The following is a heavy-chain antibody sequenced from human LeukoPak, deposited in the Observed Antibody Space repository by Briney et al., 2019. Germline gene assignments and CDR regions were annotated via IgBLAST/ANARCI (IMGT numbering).Heavy chain of an antibody. Sequence: GGSLRLSCAASGFTFSSYWMSWVRQAPGKGLEWVVNIKQDGSEKYYVDSVKGRFTISRDNAKNSLYLQMNSLRAEDTAVYYCASTQNDFWSGYGMDVWGQGTTVTVSS. J-gene: IGHJ6*02. D-gene: IGHD3-3*01. CDR3: ASTQNDFWSGYGMDV. CDR2: IKQDGSEK. CDR1: GFTFSSYW. V-gene: IGHV3-7*01.